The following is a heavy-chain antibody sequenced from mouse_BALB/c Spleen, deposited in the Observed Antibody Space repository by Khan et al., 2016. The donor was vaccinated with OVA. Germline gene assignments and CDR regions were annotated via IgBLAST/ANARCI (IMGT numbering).Heavy chain of an antibody. CDR3: AKNYRYDVYFDY. V-gene: IGHV1S136*01. D-gene: IGHD2-14*01. CDR2: IYPFNDDT. J-gene: IGHJ2*01. CDR1: GYRFTSYV. Sequence: EVQLQESGPELVKPGASVKMSCEASGYRFTSYVIHWVKQKPGQGLEWIGYIYPFNDDTKYNEKFKGKATLTSDTSSSTAYMELRSLTSEDSAVYYCAKNYRYDVYFDYWGQGTTLTVSS.